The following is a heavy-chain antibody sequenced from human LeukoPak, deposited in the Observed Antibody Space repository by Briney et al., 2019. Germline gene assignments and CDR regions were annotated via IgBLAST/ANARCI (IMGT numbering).Heavy chain of an antibody. Sequence: GGSLRLSCAASGFSISDYYMGWIRQGPGKGLEWLSYISRGSGDISYADSVKGRFTISRDNAKQSLSLQMNTLRAEDTAVYYCATHIAEATALHYWGQGTLVTVSS. J-gene: IGHJ4*02. D-gene: IGHD6-13*01. CDR3: ATHIAEATALHY. CDR1: GFSISDYY. CDR2: ISRGSGDI. V-gene: IGHV3-11*01.